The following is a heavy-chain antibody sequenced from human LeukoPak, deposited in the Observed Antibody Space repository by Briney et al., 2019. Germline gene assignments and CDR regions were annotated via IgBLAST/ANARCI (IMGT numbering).Heavy chain of an antibody. CDR3: ASGKQTVGYFDY. CDR1: GYSFTNFA. J-gene: IGHJ4*02. V-gene: IGHV7-4-1*02. CDR2: INTITGNP. Sequence: ASVKVSCKASGYSFTNFAINWVRQAPGQGPEWMGWINTITGNPTYAQGFTGRFVFSRDTSVSTTYLQITSLKADDTAVYYCASGKQTVGYFDYWGQGTLVTVSS. D-gene: IGHD4-23*01.